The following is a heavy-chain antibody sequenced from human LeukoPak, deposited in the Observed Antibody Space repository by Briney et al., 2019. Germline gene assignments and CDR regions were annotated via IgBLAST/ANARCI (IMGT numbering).Heavy chain of an antibody. D-gene: IGHD6-13*01. CDR3: ASRIGIAAADY. CDR1: GFTFSSYW. V-gene: IGHV3-7*01. CDR2: IKQDGSEK. Sequence: GGSLRLSCAASGFTFSSYWMSWVRQAPGKGLERVANIKQDGSEKYYVDSVKGRFTISRDNAKNSLYLQMNSLRAEDTAVYYCASRIGIAAADYWGQGTLVTVSS. J-gene: IGHJ4*02.